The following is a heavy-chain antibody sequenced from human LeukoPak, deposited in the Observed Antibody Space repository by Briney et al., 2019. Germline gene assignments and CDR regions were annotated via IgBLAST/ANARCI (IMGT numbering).Heavy chain of an antibody. CDR1: GGTFSSYA. CDR2: IIPILGIA. Sequence: ASVKVSCKASGGTFSSYAISGVRQAPGQGLEWMGRIIPILGIANYAQKFQGRVTITADKSTSTAYMELSSLRSEDTAVYYCAREVDTAMVKGGSGAFDIWGQGTMVTVSS. J-gene: IGHJ3*02. D-gene: IGHD5-18*01. V-gene: IGHV1-69*04. CDR3: AREVDTAMVKGGSGAFDI.